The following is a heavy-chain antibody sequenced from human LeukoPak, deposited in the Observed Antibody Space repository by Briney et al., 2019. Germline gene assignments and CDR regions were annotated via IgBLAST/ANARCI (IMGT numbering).Heavy chain of an antibody. V-gene: IGHV1-18*04. CDR1: GYTFTSYY. D-gene: IGHD1-26*01. Sequence: GASVTVSFTASGYTFTSYYMHWVRQAPGQGLEWMGWISAYNGNTNYAQKLQGRVTMTTDTSTSTAYMELRSLRSDDTAVYYCARDSGSYYPDYWGQGTLVTVSS. J-gene: IGHJ4*02. CDR3: ARDSGSYYPDY. CDR2: ISAYNGNT.